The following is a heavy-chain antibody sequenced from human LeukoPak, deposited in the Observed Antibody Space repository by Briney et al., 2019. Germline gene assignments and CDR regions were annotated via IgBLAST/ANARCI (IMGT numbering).Heavy chain of an antibody. V-gene: IGHV3-21*04. D-gene: IGHD2-21*02. Sequence: PGGSLRLSCAASGFTFITYSMNWVRQAPGKGLEWVSSISPSSGYIYYADSVKGRFTISRDNAKSSLYLQMDSLRAEDTAVYYCARCREVFCGGDGYPLQHWGQGTLVSVSA. CDR3: ARCREVFCGGDGYPLQH. CDR1: GFTFITYS. J-gene: IGHJ1*01. CDR2: ISPSSGYI.